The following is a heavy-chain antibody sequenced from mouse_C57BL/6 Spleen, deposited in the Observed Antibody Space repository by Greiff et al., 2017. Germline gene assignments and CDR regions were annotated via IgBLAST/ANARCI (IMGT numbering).Heavy chain of an antibody. Sequence: VMLVESGPGLVQPSQSLSITCTVSGFSLTSYGVHWVRQSPGKGLEWLGVIWSGGSTDYNAAFISRLSISKDNSKSQVFFKMNSLQADDTAIYYCARNDGSSRFAYWGQGTLVTVSA. CDR1: GFSLTSYG. CDR2: IWSGGST. D-gene: IGHD1-1*01. CDR3: ARNDGSSRFAY. J-gene: IGHJ3*01. V-gene: IGHV2-2*01.